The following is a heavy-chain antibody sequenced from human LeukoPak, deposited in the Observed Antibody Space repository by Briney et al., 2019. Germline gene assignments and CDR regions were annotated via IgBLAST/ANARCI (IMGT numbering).Heavy chain of an antibody. D-gene: IGHD5-12*01. CDR3: ARGSGYDPDYYYYYMDV. V-gene: IGHV4-4*07. J-gene: IGHJ6*03. Sequence: SETLSLTCTVSSGSINSYFWSWIRQPAGKGLEWIGRIYTSGSTNYNPSLKSRVTMSVDTSKNQFSLKLTSVTAADTAVYYCARGSGYDPDYYYYYMDVRGKGTTVTASS. CDR1: SGSINSYF. CDR2: IYTSGST.